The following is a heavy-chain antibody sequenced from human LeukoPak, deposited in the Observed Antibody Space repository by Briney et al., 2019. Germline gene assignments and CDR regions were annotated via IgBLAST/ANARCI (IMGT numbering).Heavy chain of an antibody. V-gene: IGHV1-69*04. CDR2: IIPTLGIA. Sequence: SVKVSCKASGGTFSSYAISWVRQAPGQGLEWMGRIIPTLGIANYAQKFQGRVTITADKSTSTAYMELSSLRSEDTAVYYCATDNIVVVTAAQGDAFDIWGQGTMVTVSS. CDR3: ATDNIVVVTAAQGDAFDI. CDR1: GGTFSSYA. J-gene: IGHJ3*02. D-gene: IGHD2-21*02.